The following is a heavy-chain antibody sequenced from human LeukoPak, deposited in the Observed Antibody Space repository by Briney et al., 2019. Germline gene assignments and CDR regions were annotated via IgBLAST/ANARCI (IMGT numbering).Heavy chain of an antibody. CDR3: IRSNGWPDH. CDR1: GFTSSSHW. V-gene: IGHV3-74*01. J-gene: IGHJ4*02. Sequence: GGSLRLSCEVSGFTSSSHWMHWVRQAPGKGLVWVSRINHDGSDTIYADSVKGRFTISRDNAKNTVYLQMNSLRAEDTAVYYCIRSNGWPDHWGLGTLVTVSS. D-gene: IGHD6-19*01. CDR2: INHDGSDT.